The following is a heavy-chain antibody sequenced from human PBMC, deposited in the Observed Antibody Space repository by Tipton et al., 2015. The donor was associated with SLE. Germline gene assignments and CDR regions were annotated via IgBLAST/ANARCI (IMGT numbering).Heavy chain of an antibody. CDR1: GGSFSGYY. CDR3: ARSYYDIVPPRN. J-gene: IGHJ4*02. CDR2: INHSGST. V-gene: IGHV4-34*01. Sequence: TLSLTCAVSGGSFSGYYWSWIRQPPRKGVEGIGEINHSGSTNYNPSPKSRVTTSVDTSKNQFSLKLSSVTAADTVGYYCARSYYDIVPPRNWGQGTLVTVSS. D-gene: IGHD3-9*01.